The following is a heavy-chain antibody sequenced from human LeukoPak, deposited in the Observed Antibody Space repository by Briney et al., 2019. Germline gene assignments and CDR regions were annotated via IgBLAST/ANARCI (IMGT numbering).Heavy chain of an antibody. V-gene: IGHV1-46*01. CDR3: ARGPLAYYYDSSGLSEYFQH. D-gene: IGHD3-22*01. Sequence: GASVKVSCKASGYTFTSYYMHWVRQAPGQGLEWMGIINPSGGSTSYAQKFQGRVTMTGDTSTSTVYMELSSLRSEDTAVYYCARGPLAYYYDSSGLSEYFQHWGQGTLVTVSS. CDR2: INPSGGST. CDR1: GYTFTSYY. J-gene: IGHJ1*01.